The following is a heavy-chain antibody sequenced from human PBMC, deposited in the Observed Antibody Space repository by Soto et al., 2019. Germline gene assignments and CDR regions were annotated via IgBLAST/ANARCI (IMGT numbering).Heavy chain of an antibody. D-gene: IGHD6-6*01. Sequence: ASVKVACKASGYTFTSYYMHWVRQAPGQGLEWMGIINPSGGSTSYAQKFQGRVTMTRDTSTSTVYMELSSLRSEDTAVYYCARVSIAARVDYYYGMDVWGQGTTVTVSS. CDR1: GYTFTSYY. J-gene: IGHJ6*02. V-gene: IGHV1-46*01. CDR3: ARVSIAARVDYYYGMDV. CDR2: INPSGGST.